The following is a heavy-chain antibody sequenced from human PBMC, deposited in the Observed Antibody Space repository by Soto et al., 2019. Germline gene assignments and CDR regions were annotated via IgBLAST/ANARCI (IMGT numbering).Heavy chain of an antibody. CDR1: GYTFTSYG. CDR2: ISAYNGNT. V-gene: IGHV1-18*01. CDR3: ARGAWLRAAAGGEGY. D-gene: IGHD6-13*01. J-gene: IGHJ4*02. Sequence: QVQLVQSGAEVKKPGASVKVSCKASGYTFTSYGISWVRQAPGQGLEWMGWISAYNGNTNYAQKLQGRVTMTTDTPXXTAYRELRSLRSDDTAVYYCARGAWLRAAAGGEGYWGQGTLVTVSS.